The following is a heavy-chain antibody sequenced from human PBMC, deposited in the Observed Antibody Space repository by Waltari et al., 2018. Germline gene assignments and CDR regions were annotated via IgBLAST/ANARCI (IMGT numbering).Heavy chain of an antibody. CDR3: ARGITMVRGIVLTTLDY. J-gene: IGHJ4*02. CDR2: SSSGATMI. D-gene: IGHD3-10*01. Sequence: EVQLVESGGGFVQPGGSLRLSCSAAGLTFRRYDLNLVRQAPGKGLEWLSFSSSGATMIYYKDSVQGRFTISRDNAKNSLYLEMSSLRAEDTAIYYCARGITMVRGIVLTTLDYWGQGTLVTVSS. CDR1: GLTFRRYD. V-gene: IGHV3-48*03.